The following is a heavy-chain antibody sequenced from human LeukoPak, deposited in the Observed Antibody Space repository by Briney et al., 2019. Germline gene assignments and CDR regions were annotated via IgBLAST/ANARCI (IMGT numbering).Heavy chain of an antibody. Sequence: QTLTLTCTFSGFSLSTSGMCVSWIRQPPGKALEGLARLDWDDDKYYSPSLKTRLTISKDTPKNQVVLTMTTMDPVDTATYYCARIGDYDILTGYYNFDYWGQGTLVTVSS. CDR3: ARIGDYDILTGYYNFDY. J-gene: IGHJ4*02. D-gene: IGHD3-9*01. CDR1: GFSLSTSGMC. V-gene: IGHV2-70*11. CDR2: LDWDDDK.